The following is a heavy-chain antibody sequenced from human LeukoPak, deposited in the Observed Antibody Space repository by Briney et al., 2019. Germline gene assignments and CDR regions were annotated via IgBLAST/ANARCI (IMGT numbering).Heavy chain of an antibody. CDR1: GFTLSGSD. D-gene: IGHD2-2*01. J-gene: IGHJ5*02. V-gene: IGHV3-73*01. Sequence: GGSLRLSCAASGFTLSGSDMHWVRQASGKGLEWVGRIRNKANSHATAYAASVKDRFTISRDDSKNTAYLLMNSLKIEDTAVYYCTRHDPLTSWTNCFDPWGQGTLVTVSS. CDR2: IRNKANSHAT. CDR3: TRHDPLTSWTNCFDP.